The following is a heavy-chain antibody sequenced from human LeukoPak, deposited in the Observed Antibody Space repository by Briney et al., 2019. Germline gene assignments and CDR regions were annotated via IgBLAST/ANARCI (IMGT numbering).Heavy chain of an antibody. CDR3: ARDLWISITGTTPVLDY. CDR1: GFTFSSYS. V-gene: IGHV3-21*01. J-gene: IGHJ4*02. CDR2: ISSSSSYI. D-gene: IGHD1-7*01. Sequence: GGSLRLSCAASGFTFSSYSMNWVRQAPGKGLEWVASISSSSSYIYYADSVKGRFTISRDNAKNSLYLQMNSLRAEDTAVYYCARDLWISITGTTPVLDYWGPGTLVTVSS.